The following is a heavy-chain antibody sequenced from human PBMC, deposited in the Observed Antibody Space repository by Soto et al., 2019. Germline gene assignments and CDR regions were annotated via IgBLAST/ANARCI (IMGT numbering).Heavy chain of an antibody. CDR3: ARTPVTIFGVVIIAHFDY. V-gene: IGHV1-69*06. J-gene: IGHJ4*02. CDR1: GGTFSSYA. CDR2: IIPIFGTA. D-gene: IGHD3-3*01. Sequence: SVKVSCKASGGTFSSYAISWVRQAPGQGLEWMGGIIPIFGTANYAQKFQGRVTITADKSTSTAYMELSSLRSEDTAVYYCARTPVTIFGVVIIAHFDYWGQGTLVTVSS.